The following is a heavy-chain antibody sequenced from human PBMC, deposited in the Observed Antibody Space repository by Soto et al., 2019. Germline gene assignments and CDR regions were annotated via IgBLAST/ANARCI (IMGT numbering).Heavy chain of an antibody. D-gene: IGHD1-7*01. J-gene: IGHJ6*02. CDR3: VKDSRYSWTYDYYYYGMDV. CDR1: GFTFSSYA. CDR2: ISSNGGST. V-gene: IGHV3-64D*06. Sequence: QPGGSLRLSCSASGFTFSSYAMHWVRQAPGKGLEYVSAISSNGGSTYYADSVKGRFTISSDNSKNTLYLQMSSLRAEDTAVYYCVKDSRYSWTYDYYYYGMDVWGQGPTAAVS.